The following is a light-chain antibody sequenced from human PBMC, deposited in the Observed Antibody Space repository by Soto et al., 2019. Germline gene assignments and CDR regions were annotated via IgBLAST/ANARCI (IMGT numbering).Light chain of an antibody. Sequence: QSALTQPASVSGSPGQSITIFCTGTSSDIGGYNYVSWYQQYPGKAPKLIIYEVTYRPSGVSNRFSGSKSGNTASLTVSGLRAEDEADYWCSSYTSSNTLHLVFGGGTKLTVL. CDR2: EVT. J-gene: IGLJ2*01. CDR3: SSYTSSNTLHLV. V-gene: IGLV2-14*01. CDR1: SSDIGGYNY.